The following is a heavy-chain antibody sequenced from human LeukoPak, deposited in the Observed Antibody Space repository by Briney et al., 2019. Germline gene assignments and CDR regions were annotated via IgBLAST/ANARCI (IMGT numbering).Heavy chain of an antibody. J-gene: IGHJ4*02. CDR2: IHHSGSI. CDR3: ARGGDRSFDY. D-gene: IGHD3-10*01. CDR1: GVSISSNLW. Sequence: SGTLSLTCAVSGVSISSNLWWTWVRPPPGKGLERIAEIHHSGSINYNPSLKSRVTISVDKAKNQFSLNLNSVTAADTAVYYCARGGDRSFDYWGQGTLVTASS. V-gene: IGHV4-4*02.